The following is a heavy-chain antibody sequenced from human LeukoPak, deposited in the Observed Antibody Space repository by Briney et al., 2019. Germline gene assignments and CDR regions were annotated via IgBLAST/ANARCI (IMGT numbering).Heavy chain of an antibody. CDR2: IYYSGST. Sequence: SETLSLTCAVYGGSFSGYYWSWIRQPPGKGLEWTGSIYYSGSTYYNPSLKSRVTISVDTSKNQFSLKLSSVTAADTAVYYCARNYYDSSGYYYFPFDYWGQGTLVTVSS. CDR3: ARNYYDSSGYYYFPFDY. CDR1: GGSFSGYY. V-gene: IGHV4-34*01. J-gene: IGHJ4*02. D-gene: IGHD3-22*01.